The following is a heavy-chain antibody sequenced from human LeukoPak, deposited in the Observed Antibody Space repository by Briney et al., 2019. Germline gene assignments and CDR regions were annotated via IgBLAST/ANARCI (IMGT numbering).Heavy chain of an antibody. J-gene: IGHJ3*02. CDR3: VKVWGRDIGAFDI. CDR2: IYSGGST. CDR1: GFTVSSNY. D-gene: IGHD2-15*01. Sequence: GGSLRLSCAASGFTVSSNYMSWVRQAPGKGLEWVSVIYSGGSTYYADSVKGRFTISRDNSKNTLYLQMSSLRAEDTAVYYCVKVWGRDIGAFDIWGQGTMVTVSS. V-gene: IGHV3-66*01.